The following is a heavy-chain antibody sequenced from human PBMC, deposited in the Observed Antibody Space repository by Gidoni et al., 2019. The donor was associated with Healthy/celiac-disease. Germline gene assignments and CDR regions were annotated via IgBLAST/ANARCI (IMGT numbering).Heavy chain of an antibody. V-gene: IGHV4-39*01. J-gene: IGHJ4*02. CDR2: IYYSGST. D-gene: IGHD6-19*01. CDR1: GGSISSSSYY. Sequence: QLQLQESGPGLVKPSETLSLTCTVSGGSISSSSYYWGWIRQPPGKGLEWIGSIYYSGSTYYNPSLKSRVTISVDTFKNQFSLKLSSVTAADTAVYYCARPIFPLPGIAVAGTDYWGQGTLVTVSS. CDR3: ARPIFPLPGIAVAGTDY.